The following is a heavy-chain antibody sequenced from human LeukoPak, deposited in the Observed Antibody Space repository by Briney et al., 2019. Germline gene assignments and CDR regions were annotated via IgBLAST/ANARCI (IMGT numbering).Heavy chain of an antibody. V-gene: IGHV1-24*01. J-gene: IGHJ4*02. CDR1: GYTLTGYY. Sequence: ASVKVSCKASGYTLTGYYMHWVRQAPGKGLEWMGTFDPENGEIIYAQKFQGRVTMTEDTSTDTAYMELSSLRSEDTAVYYCTTKYYYDNNDYYLIDYWGQGTLVTVSS. CDR3: TTKYYYDNNDYYLIDY. CDR2: FDPENGEI. D-gene: IGHD3-22*01.